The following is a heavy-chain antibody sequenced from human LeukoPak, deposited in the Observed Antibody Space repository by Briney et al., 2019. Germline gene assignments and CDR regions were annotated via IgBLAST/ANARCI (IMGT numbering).Heavy chain of an antibody. Sequence: GGSLRLSCAASGFTFSNYEMNWVRQAPGKGLEWVSYIGGSGSPIYYADSVKGRFTISRDNAKNSLYLQMNSLRAEDTAVYYCARELAVAGTGGQDYWGQGTLVTVSS. J-gene: IGHJ4*02. CDR3: ARELAVAGTGGQDY. CDR2: IGGSGSPI. CDR1: GFTFSNYE. D-gene: IGHD6-19*01. V-gene: IGHV3-48*03.